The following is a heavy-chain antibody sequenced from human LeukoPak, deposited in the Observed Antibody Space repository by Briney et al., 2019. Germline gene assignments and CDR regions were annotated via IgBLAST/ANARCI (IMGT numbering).Heavy chain of an antibody. V-gene: IGHV4-39*01. CDR2: SSSSGIT. D-gene: IGHD6-13*01. Sequence: PSETLSLACIVSGGSISRGNHYGGWIRQPPGKGMEWIGSSSSSGITYYNPSLKSRVTISVDTSMNQFSLNLNIVNAADTAVYFCARREAGKPFDFWGRGTLVTVSS. CDR1: GGSISRGNHY. CDR3: ARREAGKPFDF. J-gene: IGHJ4*02.